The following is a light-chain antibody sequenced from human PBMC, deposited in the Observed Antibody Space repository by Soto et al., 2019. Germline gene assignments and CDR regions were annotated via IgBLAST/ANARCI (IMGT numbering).Light chain of an antibody. CDR3: QHYGSSPYT. CDR1: QSVRNSY. CDR2: GAS. J-gene: IGKJ2*01. V-gene: IGKV3-20*01. Sequence: EILLTQSPGTLSLSPVERATLSCRASQSVRNSYLAWYQQKPGQAPRLLIYGASGRATGIPDRFSGSGSGTDFTLTISRLEPEDFAVYYCQHYGSSPYTFGQGTKLEI.